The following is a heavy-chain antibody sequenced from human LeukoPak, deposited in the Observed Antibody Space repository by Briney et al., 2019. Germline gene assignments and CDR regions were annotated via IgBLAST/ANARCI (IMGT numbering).Heavy chain of an antibody. CDR3: ATVLYYYYYYGMDV. CDR1: GFTFSSYS. D-gene: IGHD2/OR15-2a*01. Sequence: GGSLRLSCAASGFTFSSYSMNWVRQAPGKGLEWVSSISSSSSYIYYADSVKGRFTISRDNAKNSLYLQMNSLRAEDTAVYYCATVLYYYYYYGMDVWGQGTTVTVSS. V-gene: IGHV3-21*01. J-gene: IGHJ6*02. CDR2: ISSSSSYI.